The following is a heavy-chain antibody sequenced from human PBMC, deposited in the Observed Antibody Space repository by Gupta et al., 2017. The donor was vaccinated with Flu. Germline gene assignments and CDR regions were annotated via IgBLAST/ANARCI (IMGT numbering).Heavy chain of an antibody. CDR2: IWYDGSNK. CDR3: ARDLGYCSSTSCSWGGFDY. V-gene: IGHV3-33*01. D-gene: IGHD2-2*01. CDR1: GFTFGSYG. J-gene: IGHJ4*02. Sequence: QVQLVESGGVVVQPGRSLRLSCAASGFTFGSYGMHWVRQAPVKGLEWVAVIWYDGSNKYYADSVKGRFTISRDNSKNTLYLQMNSLRAEDTAVYYCARDLGYCSSTSCSWGGFDYWGQGTLVTVSS.